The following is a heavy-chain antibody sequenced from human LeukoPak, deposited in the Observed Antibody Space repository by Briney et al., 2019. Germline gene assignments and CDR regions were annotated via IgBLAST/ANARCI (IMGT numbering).Heavy chain of an antibody. Sequence: GGSLRLSCAASGFTFNTYGMHWVRQAPGKGLEWVAVISYDGSNKYYADSVKGRFTISRDNSKNTLYLQMNSLRAEDTAVYYCARGIHYGSGSYSYYYMDVWGKGTTVTVSS. D-gene: IGHD3-10*01. V-gene: IGHV3-30*19. CDR1: GFTFNTYG. CDR3: ARGIHYGSGSYSYYYMDV. J-gene: IGHJ6*03. CDR2: ISYDGSNK.